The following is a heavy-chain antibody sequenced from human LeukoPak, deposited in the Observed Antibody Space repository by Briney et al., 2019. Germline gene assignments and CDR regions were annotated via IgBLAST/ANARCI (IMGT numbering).Heavy chain of an antibody. CDR3: TRDFDFSSAI. D-gene: IGHD3-3*01. V-gene: IGHV3-74*01. J-gene: IGHJ4*02. CDR1: GFTFSSYA. CDR2: ISPDGSTA. Sequence: GGSLRLSCAASGFTFSSYAMSWVRQAPGKGLVWVSRISPDGSTAGHADSVKGRFTTSRDNAKNTLFLQMNSLRAEDTAVYYCTRDFDFSSAIWGQGTLVTVSS.